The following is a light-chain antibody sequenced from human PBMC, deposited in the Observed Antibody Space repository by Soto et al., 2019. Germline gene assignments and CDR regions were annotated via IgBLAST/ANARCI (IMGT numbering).Light chain of an antibody. V-gene: IGKV3-15*01. CDR3: QQYHYWWT. CDR2: SAS. CDR1: QSVSTN. Sequence: EIVMTQSPATLSVSPGERATLSCRPSQSVSTNLAWYQQKPGQAPRLLIYSASTRATGIPARFSGSGSGTEFTLTISSLQSEDFAVYYCQQYHYWWTFGQGTKVEIK. J-gene: IGKJ1*01.